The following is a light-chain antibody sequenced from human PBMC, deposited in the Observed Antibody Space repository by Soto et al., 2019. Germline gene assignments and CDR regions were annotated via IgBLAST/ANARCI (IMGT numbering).Light chain of an antibody. J-gene: IGKJ1*01. Sequence: DIQLTQSPSFLSASVGDRVTITCRASQAINTYLAWYQQKPGKAPKLLIYDASSLESGVPSRFSGSGSETEFTLTISSLQPDDFATYYCQQYNSYPWTFGQGTKVDI. CDR2: DAS. CDR3: QQYNSYPWT. V-gene: IGKV1-5*01. CDR1: QAINTY.